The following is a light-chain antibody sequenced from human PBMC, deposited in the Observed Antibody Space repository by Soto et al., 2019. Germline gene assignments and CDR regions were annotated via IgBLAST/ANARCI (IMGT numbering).Light chain of an antibody. CDR1: RSYD. CDR3: QSFDKSLSGPV. V-gene: IGLV1-40*01. CDR2: GNT. J-gene: IGLJ2*01. Sequence: QSALTQPPSVSGAPGQTVTIPCTGSRSYDVHWYQRLPGAAPKLLIYGNTNRPSGVPDRFSGSKSGTSASLAITGLHVDDEGDYYCQSFDKSLSGPVFGGGTKLTVL.